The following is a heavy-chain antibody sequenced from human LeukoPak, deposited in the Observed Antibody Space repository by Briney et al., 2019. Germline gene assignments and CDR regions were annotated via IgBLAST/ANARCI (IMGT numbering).Heavy chain of an antibody. D-gene: IGHD3-10*01. CDR2: ISSSGSTI. J-gene: IGHJ3*02. CDR3: ARVEILTYYYGSGTPGGAFDI. Sequence: GGSLRLSCVASGFTFSDYYMSWIRQAPGKGLEWVSYISSSGSTIYYADSVKGRFTISRDNAKNSLYLQMNSLRAEDTAVYYCARVEILTYYYGSGTPGGAFDIWGQGTMVTVSS. V-gene: IGHV3-11*01. CDR1: GFTFSDYY.